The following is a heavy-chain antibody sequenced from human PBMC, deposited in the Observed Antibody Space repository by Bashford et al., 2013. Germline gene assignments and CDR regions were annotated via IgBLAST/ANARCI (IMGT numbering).Heavy chain of an antibody. CDR2: IYPGDSDT. CDR1: GYSFTSYW. J-gene: IGHJ3*02. Sequence: GESLKISCKGSGYSFTSYWIGWVRQMPGKGLECMGIIYPGDSDTTYSPSLEGQVTISADKSTSTAYLQWSSLKASDTGMYYCARLPDAFDIWGQGTMVTVSS. CDR3: ARLPDAFDI. V-gene: IGHV5-51*01.